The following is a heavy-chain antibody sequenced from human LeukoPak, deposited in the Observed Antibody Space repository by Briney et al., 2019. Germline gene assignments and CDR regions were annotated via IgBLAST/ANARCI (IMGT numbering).Heavy chain of an antibody. J-gene: IGHJ5*02. Sequence: SETLSLTCAVYGWSFSGYYWRWIRQPPGKGLEWIGEINHSGSTNYNPSLKSRVTISVDTSKNQFSLKLSSVTAADTAVYYCARARSRYNWFDPWGQGTLVTVSS. CDR3: ARARSRYNWFDP. V-gene: IGHV4-34*01. CDR1: GWSFSGYY. D-gene: IGHD2-15*01. CDR2: INHSGST.